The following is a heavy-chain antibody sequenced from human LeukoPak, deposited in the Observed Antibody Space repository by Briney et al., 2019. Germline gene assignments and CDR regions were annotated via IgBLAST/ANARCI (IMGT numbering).Heavy chain of an antibody. J-gene: IGHJ4*02. CDR3: ARVVSYCGGDCPFDY. CDR1: GGTFSSYA. V-gene: IGHV1-69*05. CDR2: IIPIFGTA. D-gene: IGHD2-21*01. Sequence: ASVKVSCKASGGTFSSYAISWVRQAPGQGLEWMGGIIPIFGTANYAQKFQGRVTITTGESTSTAYMELSSLRSEDTAVYYCARVVSYCGGDCPFDYWGQGTLVTVSS.